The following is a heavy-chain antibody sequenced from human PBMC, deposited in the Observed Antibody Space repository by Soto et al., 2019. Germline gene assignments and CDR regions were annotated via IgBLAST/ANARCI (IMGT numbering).Heavy chain of an antibody. J-gene: IGHJ6*02. D-gene: IGHD4-17*01. CDR2: IYSGGST. Sequence: EVQLVESGGGLIQPGGSLRLSCAASGFTVSSNYMSWVRQARGKGLEWVSVIYSGGSTYYADSVKGRFTISRDNSKNTLYLQLHSLRAEDTAVYYCAGGRAGDYGSYYYGMDVWGQGPTVIVSS. CDR3: AGGRAGDYGSYYYGMDV. V-gene: IGHV3-53*01. CDR1: GFTVSSNY.